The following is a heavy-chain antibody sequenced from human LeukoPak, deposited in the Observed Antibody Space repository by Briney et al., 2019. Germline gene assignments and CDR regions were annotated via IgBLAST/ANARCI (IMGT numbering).Heavy chain of an antibody. Sequence: SVKVSCKASGYTLTSYGISWVRQAPGQGLEWMGWIGAYNGNTNYAQKLQGRVTMTTDTSTSTAYMELRSLRSDDTAVYYCAREARYYGSGSYYNPWYFDYWGQGTLVTVSS. J-gene: IGHJ4*02. CDR2: IGAYNGNT. CDR1: GYTLTSYG. CDR3: AREARYYGSGSYYNPWYFDY. V-gene: IGHV1-18*01. D-gene: IGHD3-10*01.